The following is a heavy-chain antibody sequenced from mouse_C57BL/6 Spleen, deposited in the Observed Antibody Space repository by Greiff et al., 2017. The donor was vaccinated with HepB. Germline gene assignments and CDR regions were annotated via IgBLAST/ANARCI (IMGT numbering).Heavy chain of an antibody. V-gene: IGHV1-69*01. J-gene: IGHJ4*01. CDR2: IDPSDSYT. CDR1: GYTFTSYW. Sequence: QVQLQQPGAELVMPGASVKLSCKASGYTFTSYWMHWVKQRPGQGLEWIGEIDPSDSYTNYNQKFKGESTLTVDKSSSTAYMQLSSLTSEDSAVYYCARRGYGKGGYAMDYWGQGTSVTVSS. CDR3: ARRGYGKGGYAMDY. D-gene: IGHD2-10*02.